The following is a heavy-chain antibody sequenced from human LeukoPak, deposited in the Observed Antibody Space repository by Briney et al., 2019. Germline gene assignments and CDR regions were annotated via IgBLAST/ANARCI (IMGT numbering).Heavy chain of an antibody. CDR1: GGSISSYY. CDR3: ASLYSSSWFSWFDP. D-gene: IGHD6-13*01. V-gene: IGHV4-59*01. CDR2: IYYSGST. Sequence: SETLSLTCTVSGGSISSYYWSWIRQPPGKGLEWIGYIYYSGSTNYNPSLKSRVTISVDTSKNQFSLKLSSVTAADTAVYYCASLYSSSWFSWFDPWGQGTLVTVSS. J-gene: IGHJ5*02.